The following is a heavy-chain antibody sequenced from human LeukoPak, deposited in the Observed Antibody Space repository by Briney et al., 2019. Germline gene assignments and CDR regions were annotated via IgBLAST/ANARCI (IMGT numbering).Heavy chain of an antibody. CDR2: ISGSGGST. J-gene: IGHJ4*02. D-gene: IGHD1-7*01. Sequence: GVSLRLSCAASGLTFSSYAMSRVRQAPGKGLEWVSAISGSGGSTYYADSVKGRFTISRDNSKNTLYLQMNSLRAEDTAVYYCAKDRGNWNYGDFDYWGQGTLVTVS. V-gene: IGHV3-23*01. CDR3: AKDRGNWNYGDFDY. CDR1: GLTFSSYA.